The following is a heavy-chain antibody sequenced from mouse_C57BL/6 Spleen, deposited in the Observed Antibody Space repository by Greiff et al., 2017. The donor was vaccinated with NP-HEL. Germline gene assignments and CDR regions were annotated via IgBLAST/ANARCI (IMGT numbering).Heavy chain of an antibody. CDR2: IYPSDSET. D-gene: IGHD2-4*01. Sequence: QVQLQQPGAELVRPGSSVKLSCKASGYTFTSYWMDWVKQRPGQGLEWIGNIYPSDSETHYNQKFKDKATLTVDKSSSTAYMQLSSLTSEDSAVYYCARDDDYVGAYWGQGTLVTVSA. CDR3: ARDDDYVGAY. CDR1: GYTFTSYW. V-gene: IGHV1-61*01. J-gene: IGHJ3*01.